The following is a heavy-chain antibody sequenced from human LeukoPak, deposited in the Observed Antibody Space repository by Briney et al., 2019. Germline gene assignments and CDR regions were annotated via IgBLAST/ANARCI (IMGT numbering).Heavy chain of an antibody. Sequence: SVKVSCKASGYTFTGYYMHWVRQAPGQGLEWMGGIIPIFGTANYAQKFQGRVTITTDESTSTAYMELSSLRSEDTAVYYCARGSSEITIFGVVQFDYWGQGTLVTVSS. CDR3: ARGSSEITIFGVVQFDY. CDR2: IIPIFGTA. D-gene: IGHD3-3*01. J-gene: IGHJ4*02. V-gene: IGHV1-69*05. CDR1: GYTFTGYY.